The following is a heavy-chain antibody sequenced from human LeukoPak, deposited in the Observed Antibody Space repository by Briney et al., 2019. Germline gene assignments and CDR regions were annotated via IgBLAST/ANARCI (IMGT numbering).Heavy chain of an antibody. D-gene: IGHD6-13*01. V-gene: IGHV3-20*04. J-gene: IGHJ5*02. Sequence: PGGSLRLSCAASGFAFSNYAMSWVRQAPGKGLEWVSGINWDGAGIRYADSVRGRFTISRDNAKNSLSLQMNSLRVEDTAFYYCAREIAAASKWFDPWGQGTLVTVSS. CDR3: AREIAAASKWFDP. CDR2: INWDGAGI. CDR1: GFAFSNYA.